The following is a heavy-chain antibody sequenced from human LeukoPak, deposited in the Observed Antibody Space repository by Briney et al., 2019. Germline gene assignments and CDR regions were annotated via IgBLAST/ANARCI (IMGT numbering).Heavy chain of an antibody. D-gene: IGHD2-21*01. CDR2: IYYSGSS. Sequence: SETLSLTCTDSGGSISSGDSYWSWIRQPPGKGLEWIGYIYYSGSSYYSPSLQSRVSMSVDTSKNQFSLRLSSVTAADTAVYYCARSSDVWFDYWGQGTLVTVSS. V-gene: IGHV4-30-4*01. CDR1: GGSISSGDSY. J-gene: IGHJ4*02. CDR3: ARSSDVWFDY.